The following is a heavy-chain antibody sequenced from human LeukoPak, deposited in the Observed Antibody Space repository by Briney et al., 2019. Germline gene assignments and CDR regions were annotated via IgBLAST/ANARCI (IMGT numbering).Heavy chain of an antibody. CDR3: AKNIAAAGTFDY. D-gene: IGHD6-13*01. Sequence: GGSLRLSCAASGFTFDDYAMHWVRQAPGKGLEWVSGISWNSGSIGYADPVKGRFTISRDNAKNSLYLQMNSLRAEDTALYYCAKNIAAAGTFDYWGQGTLVTVSS. CDR1: GFTFDDYA. J-gene: IGHJ4*02. V-gene: IGHV3-9*01. CDR2: ISWNSGSI.